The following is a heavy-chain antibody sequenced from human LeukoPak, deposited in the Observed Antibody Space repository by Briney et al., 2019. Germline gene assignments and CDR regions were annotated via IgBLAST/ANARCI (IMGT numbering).Heavy chain of an antibody. CDR2: IYYSGST. D-gene: IGHD1-26*01. Sequence: SETLSLTCTVSGGSISSSSYYWGWIRQPPGKGLEWIGSIYYSGSTYYNPSLKSRVTISVDTSKNQLSLKLSSVTAADTAVYYCARDMQGATFGLDYWGQGTLVTVSS. V-gene: IGHV4-39*07. CDR1: GGSISSSSYY. CDR3: ARDMQGATFGLDY. J-gene: IGHJ4*02.